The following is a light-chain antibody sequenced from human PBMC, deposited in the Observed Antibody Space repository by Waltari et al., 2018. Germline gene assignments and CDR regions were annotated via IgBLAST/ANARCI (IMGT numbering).Light chain of an antibody. J-gene: IGKJ4*01. Sequence: DIQMTQSPSSLSASVGDRVTITRRASQVIGNALAWYQQKPGKAPKLLFYAASRLESGVPSRFSGSGSGTDYTLTISSLQPEDFATYYCQQYYSIALNFGGGTKVEIK. CDR2: AAS. V-gene: IGKV1-NL1*01. CDR1: QVIGNA. CDR3: QQYYSIALN.